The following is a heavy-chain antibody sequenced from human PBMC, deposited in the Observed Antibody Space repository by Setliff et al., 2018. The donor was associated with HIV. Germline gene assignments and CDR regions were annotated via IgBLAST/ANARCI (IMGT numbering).Heavy chain of an antibody. J-gene: IGHJ3*02. D-gene: IGHD4-17*01. CDR1: GFTFSSYW. CDR3: ARDSDVTSDAFGI. CDR2: INSDGTTT. Sequence: GGSLRLSCAASGFTFSSYWMHWVRQVPGKGLVWVSRINSDGTTTYYADSVKGRFTISRDNARNLVFLQMNSLRAEDTAVYYCARDSDVTSDAFGIWGQGTMVTVSS. V-gene: IGHV3-74*01.